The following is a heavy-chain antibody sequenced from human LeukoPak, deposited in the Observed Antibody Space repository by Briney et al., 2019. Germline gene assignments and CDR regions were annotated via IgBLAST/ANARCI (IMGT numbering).Heavy chain of an antibody. V-gene: IGHV3-43*02. J-gene: IGHJ4*02. CDR3: AKDICGWYDY. D-gene: IGHD6-19*01. Sequence: GGSLRLSCAASGFTFDDYAMHWLRQAPGQGLEWVSLISGDGGSTYYADSVKGRFNISRDNSKNSLYLQMNSLRTEDTALYYCAKDICGWYDYWGQGTLVTVSS. CDR1: GFTFDDYA. CDR2: ISGDGGST.